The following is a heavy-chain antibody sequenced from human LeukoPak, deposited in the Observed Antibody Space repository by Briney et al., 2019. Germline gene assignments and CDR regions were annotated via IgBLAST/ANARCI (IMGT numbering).Heavy chain of an antibody. V-gene: IGHV3-21*01. CDR2: ISSSSSYI. CDR3: ARASSWPTFDY. Sequence: GGLRLSCAASGFTFSSYSMNWVRQAPGKVLEWVSSISSSSSYIYYADSVKGRFTISRDNAKNSLYLQMNSLRAEDTAAYYCARASSWPTFDYWGQGTLVTVSS. J-gene: IGHJ4*02. CDR1: GFTFSSYS. D-gene: IGHD6-13*01.